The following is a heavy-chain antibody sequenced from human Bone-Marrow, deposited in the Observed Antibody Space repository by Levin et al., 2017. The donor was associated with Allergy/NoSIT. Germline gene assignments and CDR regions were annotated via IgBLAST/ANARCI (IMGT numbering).Heavy chain of an antibody. Sequence: GGSLRLSCAASGFTFSSYAMSWVRQAPGKGLEWVSAISGSGGSTYYADSVKGRFTISRDNSKNTLYLQMNSLRAEDTAVYYCAKGVEYSSSWYPAFDYWGQGTLVTVSS. CDR2: ISGSGGST. J-gene: IGHJ4*02. CDR3: AKGVEYSSSWYPAFDY. V-gene: IGHV3-23*01. CDR1: GFTFSSYA. D-gene: IGHD6-6*01.